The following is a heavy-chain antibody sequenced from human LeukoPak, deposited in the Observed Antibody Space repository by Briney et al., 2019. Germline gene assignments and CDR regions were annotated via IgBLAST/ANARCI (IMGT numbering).Heavy chain of an antibody. D-gene: IGHD3-16*02. CDR3: ARDAGTYDYVWGSYRFDY. Sequence: ASVKVSCKASGYTFTSYGISWVRQAPGQGLEWVGWISAYNGNTNYAQKPQGRVTMTTDTSTSTAYMELRSLRSDDTAVYYCARDAGTYDYVWGSYRFDYWGQGTLVTVSS. CDR2: ISAYNGNT. CDR1: GYTFTSYG. J-gene: IGHJ4*02. V-gene: IGHV1-18*04.